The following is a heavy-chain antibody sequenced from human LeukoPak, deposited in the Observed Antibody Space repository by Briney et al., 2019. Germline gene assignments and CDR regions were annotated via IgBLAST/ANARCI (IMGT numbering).Heavy chain of an antibody. CDR1: GYTFSIYG. V-gene: IGHV1-18*01. D-gene: IGHD3-9*01. J-gene: IGHJ5*02. CDR3: ARPRTDWSDWFDP. Sequence: ASVKVSCKASGYTFSIYGFSWVRQAPRQGLEWMGWISVYNGNTNYAQKFQGRVTMTRDTSISTAYMELSRLRSDDTAVYYCARPRTDWSDWFDPWGQGTLVTVSS. CDR2: ISVYNGNT.